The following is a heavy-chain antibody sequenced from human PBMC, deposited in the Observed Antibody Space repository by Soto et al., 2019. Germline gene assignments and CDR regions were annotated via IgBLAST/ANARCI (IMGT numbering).Heavy chain of an antibody. V-gene: IGHV1-18*01. Sequence: ASVNVSCKASGYTFTSYGISWVRQAPGQGLEWMGWISAYNGNTNYAQKLQGRVTMTTDTSTSTAYVELRSLRSDDTAVYYCATEYYDFWSGYRAPMDVWGKGATVTVSS. J-gene: IGHJ6*03. CDR1: GYTFTSYG. CDR2: ISAYNGNT. D-gene: IGHD3-3*01. CDR3: ATEYYDFWSGYRAPMDV.